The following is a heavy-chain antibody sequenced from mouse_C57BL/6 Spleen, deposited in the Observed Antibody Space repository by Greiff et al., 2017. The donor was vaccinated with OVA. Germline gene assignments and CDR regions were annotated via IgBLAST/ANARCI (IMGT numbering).Heavy chain of an antibody. Sequence: VKLQESGAELARPGASVKMSCKASGYTFTSYTMHWVKQRPGQGLEWIGYINPSSGYTKYNQKFKDKATLTADKSSSTAYMQLSSLTSEDSAVYYCARSGAQANYFDYWGKGTTRTVSS. CDR1: GYTFTSYT. J-gene: IGHJ2*01. V-gene: IGHV1-4*01. CDR3: ARSGAQANYFDY. D-gene: IGHD3-2*02. CDR2: INPSSGYT.